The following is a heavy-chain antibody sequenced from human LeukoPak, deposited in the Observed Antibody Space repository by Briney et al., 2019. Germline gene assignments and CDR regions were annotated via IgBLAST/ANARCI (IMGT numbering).Heavy chain of an antibody. CDR3: VRGGGAAAVNY. V-gene: IGHV4-34*01. CDR2: INHSGST. J-gene: IGHJ4*02. CDR1: DGSFSGYY. D-gene: IGHD6-13*01. Sequence: SETLSLTCAVYDGSFSGYYWSWIRQPPGKGLEWLGEINHSGSTNYNPSLKSRVTISVDTSKNQFSLKLSSVTAADPAVYYCVRGGGAAAVNYWGQGTLVTVSS.